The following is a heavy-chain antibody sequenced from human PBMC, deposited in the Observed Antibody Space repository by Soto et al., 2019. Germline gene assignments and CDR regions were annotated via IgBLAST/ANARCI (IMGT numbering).Heavy chain of an antibody. CDR1: GGSISSYY. V-gene: IGHV4-59*08. CDR3: ARHAGWFGEFDP. J-gene: IGHJ5*02. CDR2: IYYSGST. Sequence: SETLSLTCTVPGGSISSYYWSWIRQPPGKGLEWIGYIYYSGSTNYNPSLKSRVTISVDTSKNQFSLKLSSVTAADTAVYYCARHAGWFGEFDPWGQGTLVTVSS. D-gene: IGHD3-10*01.